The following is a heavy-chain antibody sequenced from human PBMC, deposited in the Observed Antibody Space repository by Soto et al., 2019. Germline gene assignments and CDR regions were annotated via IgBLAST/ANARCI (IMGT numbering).Heavy chain of an antibody. J-gene: IGHJ6*02. D-gene: IGHD6-19*01. Sequence: SLRLSCAASGFTFSSYAMSWVRQAPGKGLEWVSAISGSGGSTYYADSVKGRFTISRDNSKNTLYLQMNSLRAEDTAVYYCAKVPGIAVVLMDVWGQGTTVTVSS. CDR3: AKVPGIAVVLMDV. V-gene: IGHV3-23*01. CDR1: GFTFSSYA. CDR2: ISGSGGST.